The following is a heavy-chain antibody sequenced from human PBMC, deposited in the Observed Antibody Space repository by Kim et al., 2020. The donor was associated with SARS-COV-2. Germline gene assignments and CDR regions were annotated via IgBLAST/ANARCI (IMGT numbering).Heavy chain of an antibody. J-gene: IGHJ4*02. CDR3: ARDAAAMVDRGDY. Sequence: YPDSVKGRFTISRDNAKNSLYLQMNSLRAEDTAVYYCARDAAAMVDRGDYWGQGTLVTVSS. V-gene: IGHV3-21*01. D-gene: IGHD5-18*01.